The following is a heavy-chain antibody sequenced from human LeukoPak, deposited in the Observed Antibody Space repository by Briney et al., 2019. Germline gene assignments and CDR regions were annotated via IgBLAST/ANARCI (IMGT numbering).Heavy chain of an antibody. CDR1: GFTFSSYE. Sequence: PGGSLRLSCAASGFTFSSYEMNWVRQAPGKGLEWVSYISSSGSTIYYADSVKGRFTISRDNAKNSLYLQMNSLRAEDTAVYYCARTPPLYYYGSGSYGALDWGQGTLVTVSS. D-gene: IGHD3-10*01. CDR3: ARTPPLYYYGSGSYGALD. V-gene: IGHV3-48*03. J-gene: IGHJ4*02. CDR2: ISSSGSTI.